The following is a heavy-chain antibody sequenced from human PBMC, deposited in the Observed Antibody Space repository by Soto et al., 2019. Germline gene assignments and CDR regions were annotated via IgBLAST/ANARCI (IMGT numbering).Heavy chain of an antibody. Sequence: GASGKVACNASAGTFSSYAIRSVRHAPGRGLELMGVITPIFGTANYAQKFQGRVTITADESTSTAYMELRSLRSEDTAVYYCASDAYIAAAGTLEAGDYYYGMDVWGQGTTVTVSS. J-gene: IGHJ6*02. CDR2: ITPIFGTA. V-gene: IGHV1-69*13. CDR3: ASDAYIAAAGTLEAGDYYYGMDV. CDR1: AGTFSSYA. D-gene: IGHD6-13*01.